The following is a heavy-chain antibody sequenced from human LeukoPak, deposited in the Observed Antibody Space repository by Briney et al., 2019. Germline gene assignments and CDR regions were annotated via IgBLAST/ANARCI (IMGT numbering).Heavy chain of an antibody. CDR1: GGSISSSSYY. V-gene: IGHV4-39*07. CDR2: IYYSGST. D-gene: IGHD5-18*01. Sequence: SETLSLTCTVSGGSISSSSYYWGWIRQPPGKGLEWIGSIYYSGSTNYNPSLKSRVIISVDTSKNQFSLKLSSVTAADTAVYYCARDHEYSYGSGAFDIWGQGTMVTVSS. J-gene: IGHJ3*02. CDR3: ARDHEYSYGSGAFDI.